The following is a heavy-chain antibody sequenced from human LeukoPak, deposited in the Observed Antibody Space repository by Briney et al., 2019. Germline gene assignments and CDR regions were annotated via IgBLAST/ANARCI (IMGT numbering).Heavy chain of an antibody. CDR3: ARGVQPSDH. V-gene: IGHV1-46*01. CDR1: GYIITSYY. J-gene: IGHJ4*02. Sequence: GASVKVSCKASGYIITSYYMHWVRQAPGQGLEWMGIINPSGGSTSYAQKFQGRVTITADESTSTAYMELSSLRSEDTAVYYCARGVQPSDHWGQGTLVTVSS. D-gene: IGHD5/OR15-5a*01. CDR2: INPSGGST.